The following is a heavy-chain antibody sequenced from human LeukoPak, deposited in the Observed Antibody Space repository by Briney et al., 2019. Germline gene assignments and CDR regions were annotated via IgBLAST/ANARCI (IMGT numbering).Heavy chain of an antibody. CDR3: ARGRKYYYGPGSQNFDY. J-gene: IGHJ4*02. CDR2: INHSGST. V-gene: IGHV4-34*01. Sequence: SSETLSLTCAVYGGSFSGYYWSWIRQPPGKGLEWIGEINHSGSTNYNPSLKSRVTISVDTSKNQFSLKLSSVTAADTAVYYCARGRKYYYGPGSQNFDYWGQGTLVTVSS. CDR1: GGSFSGYY. D-gene: IGHD3-10*01.